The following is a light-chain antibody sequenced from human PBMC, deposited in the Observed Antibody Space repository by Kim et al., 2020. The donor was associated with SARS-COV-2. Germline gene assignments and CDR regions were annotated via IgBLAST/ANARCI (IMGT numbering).Light chain of an antibody. CDR3: GADHGSGSNFVYV. V-gene: IGLV9-49*01. CDR2: GGTGGIVG. J-gene: IGLJ1*01. Sequence: ELTQPPSASASLGASVTLTCTLSSGYSNYKVDWYQQRPGKGPRFVMRGGTGGIVGSKGDGIPDRFSVLGSGLNRYLTIKNIQEEDESDYHCGADHGSGSNFVYVFGTGTKVTVL. CDR1: SGYSNYK.